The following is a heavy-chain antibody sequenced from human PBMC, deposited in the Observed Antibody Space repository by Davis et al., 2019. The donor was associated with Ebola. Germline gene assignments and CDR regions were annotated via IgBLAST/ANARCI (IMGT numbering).Heavy chain of an antibody. CDR2: IYYSGST. D-gene: IGHD1-7*01. Sequence: PSETLSLTCTVSGGSISSSSYYWGWIRQPPGKGLEWIGSIYYSGSTYYNPSLKSRVTISVDTSKNQFSLKLSSVTAADTAVYYFTRDNPRSWNYDYWGQGALVTVSS. CDR3: TRDNPRSWNYDY. J-gene: IGHJ4*02. CDR1: GGSISSSSYY. V-gene: IGHV4-39*07.